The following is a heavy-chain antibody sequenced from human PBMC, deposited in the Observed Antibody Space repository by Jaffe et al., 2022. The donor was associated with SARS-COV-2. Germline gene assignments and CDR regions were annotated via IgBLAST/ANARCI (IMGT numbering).Heavy chain of an antibody. CDR1: GFTFSSYW. CDR3: ARVGELWWWQQVDY. J-gene: IGHJ4*02. Sequence: EVQLVESGGGLVQPGGSLRLSCAASGFTFSSYWMSWVRQAPGKGLEWVANIKQDGSEKYYVDSVKGRFTISRDNAKNSLYLQMNSLRAEDTAVYYCARVGELWWWQQVDYWGQGTLVTVSS. V-gene: IGHV3-7*01. D-gene: IGHD2-21*01. CDR2: IKQDGSEK.